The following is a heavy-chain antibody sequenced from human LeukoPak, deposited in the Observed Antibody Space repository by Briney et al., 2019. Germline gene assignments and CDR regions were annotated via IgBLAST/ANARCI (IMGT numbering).Heavy chain of an antibody. D-gene: IGHD3-3*01. J-gene: IGHJ4*02. Sequence: GGSLRLSCAASGFTVSSNYMSWVRQAPGKGLEWVSAISGSGGSTYYADSVKGRFTISRDNSKNTLYLQMNSLRAEDTAVYYCAKANVLRFLEWLFEFDYWGQGTLVTVSS. CDR3: AKANVLRFLEWLFEFDY. V-gene: IGHV3-23*01. CDR2: ISGSGGST. CDR1: GFTVSSNY.